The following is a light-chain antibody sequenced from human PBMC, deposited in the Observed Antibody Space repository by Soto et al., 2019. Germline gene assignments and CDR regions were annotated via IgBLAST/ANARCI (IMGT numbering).Light chain of an antibody. CDR1: QDIGNY. CDR3: QQYDDLPFT. Sequence: DIQMTQSPSSLSASVGDRVTITCQASQDIGNYVNWYQQKPGKAPNLLIYDASNLETGVPSRFIGGGSGTDFTFTISSLQPEDFATYYCQQYDDLPFTFGPGTKVDLK. J-gene: IGKJ3*01. CDR2: DAS. V-gene: IGKV1-33*01.